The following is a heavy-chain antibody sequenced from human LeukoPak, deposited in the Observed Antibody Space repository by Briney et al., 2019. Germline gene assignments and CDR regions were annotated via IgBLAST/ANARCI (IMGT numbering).Heavy chain of an antibody. CDR2: IYYSGST. J-gene: IGHJ4*02. V-gene: IGHV4-59*12. Sequence: SETLSLTCTVPGGSISSYYWSWIRQPPGKGLEWIGYIYYSGSTNYNPSLKSRVTISVDTSKNQFSLKLSSVTAADTAVYYCARDSLAARFDYWGQGTLVTVSS. CDR3: ARDSLAARFDY. CDR1: GGSISSYY. D-gene: IGHD6-6*01.